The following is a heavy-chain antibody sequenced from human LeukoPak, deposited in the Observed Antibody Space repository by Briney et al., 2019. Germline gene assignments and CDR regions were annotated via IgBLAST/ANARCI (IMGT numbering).Heavy chain of an antibody. CDR1: GFTFSTYN. V-gene: IGHV3-48*01. CDR2: INSGGSAV. Sequence: GGSLRLSCAASGFTFSTYNMLWVRQTPGKGLEWLFYINSGGSAVHYADSVKDRFTFSRDNAKNSLYLQVNSLRVEDTGIYYCARVGSRGDWFDYWGQGTTVTVSS. D-gene: IGHD1-26*01. CDR3: ARVGSRGDWFDY. J-gene: IGHJ5*01.